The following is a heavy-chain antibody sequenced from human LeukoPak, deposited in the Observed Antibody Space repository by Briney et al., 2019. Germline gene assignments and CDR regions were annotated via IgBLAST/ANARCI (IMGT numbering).Heavy chain of an antibody. V-gene: IGHV3-15*01. CDR3: TRDPGIAVAGRYYYYYMDV. CDR1: GFTFSNAW. J-gene: IGHJ6*03. D-gene: IGHD6-19*01. CDR2: IKSKTDGGTT. Sequence: GGSLRLSCAASGFTFSNAWMSWVRQAPGKGLEWVGRIKSKTDGGTTDYAAPVKGGFTISRDDSKNTLYLQMNSLKTEDTAVYYCTRDPGIAVAGRYYYYYMDVWGKGTTVTVSS.